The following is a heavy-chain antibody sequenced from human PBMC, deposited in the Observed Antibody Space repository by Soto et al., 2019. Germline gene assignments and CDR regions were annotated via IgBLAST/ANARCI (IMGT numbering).Heavy chain of an antibody. CDR1: GGSISSSTYY. Sequence: SETLSVPCTVPGGSISSSTYYWDWIRQPPGKGLEWIGAMYYTGNKNYNPSLESRVTMSVDTSKNQFSLKLSSVTPTDMAGYYSARRSTGSLGSMFVPWGRGP. CDR2: MYYTGNK. J-gene: IGHJ5*02. D-gene: IGHD6-6*01. V-gene: IGHV4-39*01. CDR3: ARRSTGSLGSMFVP.